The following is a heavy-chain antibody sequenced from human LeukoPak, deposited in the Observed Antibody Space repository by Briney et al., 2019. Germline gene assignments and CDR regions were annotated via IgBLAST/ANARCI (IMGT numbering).Heavy chain of an antibody. CDR3: ARGHYDLAP. CDR1: GGSISGYY. J-gene: IGHJ5*02. CDR2: IYSSGST. V-gene: IGHV4-59*01. D-gene: IGHD4-17*01. Sequence: SETLSLTCTVSGGSISGYYWSWIRQPPRKGLEWIGYIYSSGSTKYDPSLESRVTISLDASKNQVSLNLSSVTAADTAIYFCARGHYDLAPWGQGILVTVSS.